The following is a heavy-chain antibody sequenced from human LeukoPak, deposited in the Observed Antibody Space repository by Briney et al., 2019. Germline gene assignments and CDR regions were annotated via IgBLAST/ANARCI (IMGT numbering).Heavy chain of an antibody. D-gene: IGHD1-26*01. CDR2: ISGTGGRT. V-gene: IGHV3-23*01. Sequence: GGSLRLSCAASGFTFSSYWMSWVRQAPGKGLEWVSSISGTGGRTSYADSVKGRFTISRDNSKNTLYLQMKSLRAEDTAVYYCAKSQEWEPPQWNDYWGQGTLVTVSS. J-gene: IGHJ4*02. CDR1: GFTFSSYW. CDR3: AKSQEWEPPQWNDY.